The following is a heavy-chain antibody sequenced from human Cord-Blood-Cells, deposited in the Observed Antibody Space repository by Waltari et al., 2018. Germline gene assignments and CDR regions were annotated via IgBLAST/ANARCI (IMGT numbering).Heavy chain of an antibody. D-gene: IGHD2-2*02. Sequence: QVQLQESGPGLVKPSGTLSLTCAVSGGSISSSNWWSWVRQPPGMGLEWIGEIYHSGSTNNHPALKSRVTISVDKSKNQFSLKLSSVTAADTAVYYCARVRYCSSTSCHNYFDYWGQGTLVTVSS. CDR3: ARVRYCSSTSCHNYFDY. J-gene: IGHJ4*02. CDR1: GGSISSSNW. V-gene: IGHV4-4*02. CDR2: IYHSGST.